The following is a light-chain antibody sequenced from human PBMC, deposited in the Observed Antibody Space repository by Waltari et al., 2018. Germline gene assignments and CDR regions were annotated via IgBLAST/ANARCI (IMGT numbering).Light chain of an antibody. J-gene: IGKJ2*03. CDR2: GAS. V-gene: IGKV1-6*01. Sequence: AIQMTQSPSSLSASGGDRVTVTCRASQAINKELSWYQQKPGKAPTLLIYGASSLQTGVSSRFSGSGSGTDFTLTINSLQPEDVATYYCQQDYSTPYSFGQGTKVEIQ. CDR1: QAINKE. CDR3: QQDYSTPYS.